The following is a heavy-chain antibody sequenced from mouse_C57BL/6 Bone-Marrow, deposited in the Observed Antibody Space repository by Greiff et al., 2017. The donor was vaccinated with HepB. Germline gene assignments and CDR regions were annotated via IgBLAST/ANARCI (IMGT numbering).Heavy chain of an antibody. V-gene: IGHV1-15*01. D-gene: IGHD1-1*01. CDR2: IDPETGGT. Sequence: QVQLQQSGAELVRPGASVTLSCKASGYTFTDYEMHWVKQTPVHGLEWIGAIDPETGGTAYNQKFKGKAILTADKSSSTAYMELRSLTSEDSAVYYWTRRGNYGSFYAMDYWGQGTSVTVSS. CDR1: GYTFTDYE. J-gene: IGHJ4*01. CDR3: TRRGNYGSFYAMDY.